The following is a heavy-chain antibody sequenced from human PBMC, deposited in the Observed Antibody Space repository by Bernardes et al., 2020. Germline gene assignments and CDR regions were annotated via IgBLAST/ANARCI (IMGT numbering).Heavy chain of an antibody. D-gene: IGHD4-17*01. CDR2: IYSGGST. Sequence: GGSLRRSCAASGFTVSSNYMSWVRQAPGKGLEWGSVIYSGGSTYYADSVKGRFTISRDNSKNTLYLQMNSLRAEDTAVYYCATLYGDYELDYWGQGTLVTVSS. V-gene: IGHV3-53*01. J-gene: IGHJ4*02. CDR1: GFTVSSNY. CDR3: ATLYGDYELDY.